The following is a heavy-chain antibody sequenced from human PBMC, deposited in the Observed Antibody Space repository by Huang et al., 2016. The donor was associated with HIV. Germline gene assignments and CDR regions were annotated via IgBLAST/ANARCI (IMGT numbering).Heavy chain of an antibody. CDR3: ARTGSYYYGSGIYHFGDY. CDR2: ISTDGTIK. CDR1: GFAFSSFA. Sequence: QVQLVESGGGVVQPGRSLRLSCSASGFAFSSFAMHWFRQAPGKGLQWLAVISTDGTIKNYAASGRGRFTISRDNSKGTVYLQMNSLRPEDTAVYSCARTGSYYYGSGIYHFGDYWGQGTLVTVSS. V-gene: IGHV3-30*01. D-gene: IGHD3-10*01. J-gene: IGHJ4*02.